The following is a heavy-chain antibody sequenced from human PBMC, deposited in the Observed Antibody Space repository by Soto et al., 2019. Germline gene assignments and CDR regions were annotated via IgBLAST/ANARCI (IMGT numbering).Heavy chain of an antibody. J-gene: IGHJ3*02. CDR2: ISGSGGST. CDR3: AKWWTGYCTRTSCDGHEDDDFDT. Sequence: EVQLLESGGGLVQPGGSLRLSCAASGFTFSSYAMSWVRQAPGKALEWVSAISGSGGSTYYADSVKGQFTIARDNSKNTVYRQMPSLRAEDRSVYYCAKWWTGYCTRTSCDGHEDDDFDTWGQGTMVTVSS. D-gene: IGHD2-2*01. V-gene: IGHV3-23*01. CDR1: GFTFSSYA.